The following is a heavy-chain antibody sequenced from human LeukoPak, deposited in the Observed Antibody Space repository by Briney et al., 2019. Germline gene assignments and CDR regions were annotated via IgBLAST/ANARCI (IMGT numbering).Heavy chain of an antibody. CDR2: ISGSGGST. CDR3: AREAVAGRTYYYYYGMDV. D-gene: IGHD6-19*01. J-gene: IGHJ6*02. CDR1: GFTFSSYA. V-gene: IGHV3-23*01. Sequence: GSLRLSCAASGFTFSSYAMSWVRQAPGKGLEWVSAISGSGGSTYYADSVKGRFTISRDNSKNTLYLQMNSLRAEDTAVYYCAREAVAGRTYYYYYGMDVWGQGTTVTVSS.